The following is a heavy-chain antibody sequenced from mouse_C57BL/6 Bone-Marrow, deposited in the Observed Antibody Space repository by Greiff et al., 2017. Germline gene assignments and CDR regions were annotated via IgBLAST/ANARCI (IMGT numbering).Heavy chain of an antibody. CDR1: GYTFTSYW. CDR2: IHPNSGST. J-gene: IGHJ4*01. Sequence: QVQLQQPGAELVKPGASVKLSCKASGYTFTSYWMHWVKPRPGQGLEWIGMIHPNSGSTNYNEKFKSKATLTVDKSSSTAYMQLSSLTSEDSAVYYCARLGKNYAMDYWGQGTSVTVSS. CDR3: ARLGKNYAMDY. V-gene: IGHV1-64*01.